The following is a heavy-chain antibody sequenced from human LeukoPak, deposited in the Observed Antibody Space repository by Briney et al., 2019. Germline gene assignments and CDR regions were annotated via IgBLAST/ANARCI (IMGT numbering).Heavy chain of an antibody. V-gene: IGHV4-4*02. J-gene: IGHJ5*02. Sequence: MASETLSLTCAVSGGSISSSNWWSWVRQPPGKGLEWIGEIYHSGSTNYNPSLKSRVTITVDKSKNQFSLKLSSVTAADTAAYHSARLFGVVIWGLYSCLDPWGQGTLVTVSS. CDR2: IYHSGST. CDR3: ARLFGVVIWGLYSCLDP. CDR1: GGSISSSNW. D-gene: IGHD3-3*01.